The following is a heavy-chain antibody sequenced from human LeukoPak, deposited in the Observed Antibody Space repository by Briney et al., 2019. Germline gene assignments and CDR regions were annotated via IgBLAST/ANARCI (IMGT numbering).Heavy chain of an antibody. CDR2: ISSSSSTI. V-gene: IGHV3-48*02. CDR3: ARDGYGDYPLAASKVGDY. D-gene: IGHD4-17*01. Sequence: SGGSLRLSCAASGFTFSSYSMNWVRQAPGKGLEWISYISSSSSTIYYADSVKGRFTISRDNAKNSLYLQMDSLRDEDTAVYYCARDGYGDYPLAASKVGDYWGQGTLVTVSS. J-gene: IGHJ4*02. CDR1: GFTFSSYS.